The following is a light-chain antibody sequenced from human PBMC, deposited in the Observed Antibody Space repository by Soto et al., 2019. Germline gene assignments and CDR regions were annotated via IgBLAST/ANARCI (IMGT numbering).Light chain of an antibody. CDR2: DAS. CDR3: QQYNSYSP. CDR1: QSISSW. Sequence: DIQMTQSPSTLSASVGDRVTITCRASQSISSWVAWYQQKPGKAPKLLIYDASSLESGVPSRFSGSGSGTECTLTISSLQPDDFATYYCQQYNSYSPFGQGTKLEIK. V-gene: IGKV1-5*01. J-gene: IGKJ2*01.